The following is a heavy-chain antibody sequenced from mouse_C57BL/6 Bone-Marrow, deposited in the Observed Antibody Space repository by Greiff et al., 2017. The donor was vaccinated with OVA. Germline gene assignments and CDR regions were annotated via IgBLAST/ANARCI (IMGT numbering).Heavy chain of an antibody. CDR3: ARRGDYGAWFAY. V-gene: IGHV1-50*01. CDR1: GYTFTSYW. CDR2: IDPSDSYT. Sequence: QVQLQQPGAELVKPGASVKLSCKASGYTFTSYWMQWVKQRPGQGLEWIGEIDPSDSYTNYNQKFKGKATLTVDTSSSTAYMQLSSLTSEDSAVYYCARRGDYGAWFAYWGQGTLVTVSA. D-gene: IGHD2-4*01. J-gene: IGHJ3*01.